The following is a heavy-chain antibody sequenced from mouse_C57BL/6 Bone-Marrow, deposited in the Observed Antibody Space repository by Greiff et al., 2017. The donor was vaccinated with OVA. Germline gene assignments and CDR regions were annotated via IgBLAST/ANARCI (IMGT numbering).Heavy chain of an antibody. CDR2: ISYDGSN. J-gene: IGHJ2*01. CDR1: GYSITSGYY. V-gene: IGHV3-6*01. Sequence: VHLKESGPGLVKPSQSLSLTCSVTGYSITSGYYWNWIRQFPGNKLEWMGYISYDGSNNYNPFLKNRISITRDTSKNQFFLKLNSVTTEDTATYYCASGPPPDYWGQGTTLTVSS. CDR3: ASGPPPDY.